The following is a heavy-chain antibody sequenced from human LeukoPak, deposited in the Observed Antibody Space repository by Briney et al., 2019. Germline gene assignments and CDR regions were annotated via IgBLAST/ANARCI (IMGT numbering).Heavy chain of an antibody. V-gene: IGHV3-23*01. CDR2: ISGSGGST. CDR3: AKESGDCSGGSCYPLLY. D-gene: IGHD2-15*01. CDR1: GFSSYA. Sequence: PGGSLRLSCAASGFSSYAMNWVRQAPGKGLEWVSGISGSGGSTYYADSVKGRFTISRDNSKNTLYLQMNSLRAEDTAVYYCAKESGDCSGGSCYPLLYWGQGTLVTVSS. J-gene: IGHJ4*02.